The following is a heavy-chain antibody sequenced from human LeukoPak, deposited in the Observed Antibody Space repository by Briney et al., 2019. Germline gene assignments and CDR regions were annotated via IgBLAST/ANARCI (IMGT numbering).Heavy chain of an antibody. CDR2: IRYDGSNK. CDR3: AKRDGELLWFGELLSTTFDY. D-gene: IGHD3-10*01. J-gene: IGHJ4*02. Sequence: GGSLRLSCAASGFTFSSYGMHWVRQAPGKGLEWVAFIRYDGSNKYYADSVKGRFTISRDNSKNTLYLQMNSLRAEDTAVYYCAKRDGELLWFGELLSTTFDYWGQGTLVTVSS. V-gene: IGHV3-30*02. CDR1: GFTFSSYG.